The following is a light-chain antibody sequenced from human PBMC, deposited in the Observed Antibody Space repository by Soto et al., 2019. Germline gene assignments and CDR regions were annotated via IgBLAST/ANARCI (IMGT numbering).Light chain of an antibody. CDR2: EVT. Sequence: QSALTQPASVSGSPGQSITISCTGTSSDVGNFNLVSWYQHHPGKAPKLMIYEVTKRPSGVSNRFSGSKSGYTASLTISGLQADDEADYYCSSYAGSNIYVVFGGGTKLTVL. J-gene: IGLJ2*01. V-gene: IGLV2-23*02. CDR1: SSDVGNFNL. CDR3: SSYAGSNIYVV.